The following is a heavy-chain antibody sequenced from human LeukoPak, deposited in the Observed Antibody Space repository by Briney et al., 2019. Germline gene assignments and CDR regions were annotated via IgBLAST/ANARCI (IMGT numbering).Heavy chain of an antibody. CDR2: TKQDGSEK. CDR3: ARPVVAATTPDTFDI. V-gene: IGHV3-7*01. Sequence: GGSLRLSCAASGFTFSSYWMSWVRQAPGKGLEWVANTKQDGSEKYYVDSVKGRFTISRDNAKNLLYLQMNSLRAEDTAVYYCARPVVAATTPDTFDIWGQGTMVTVSS. CDR1: GFTFSSYW. D-gene: IGHD2-15*01. J-gene: IGHJ3*02.